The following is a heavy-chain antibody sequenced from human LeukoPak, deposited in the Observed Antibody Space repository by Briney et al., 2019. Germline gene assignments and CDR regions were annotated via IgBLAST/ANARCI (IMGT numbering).Heavy chain of an antibody. Sequence: ASVKVSCKASGYTFTGYYMHWVRQAPGQGLEWMGWINPNSGCTNYAQKFQGRVTMTRDTSISTAYMELSRLRSDDTAVYYCARETEDTAMVTFDYWGQGTLVTVSS. CDR2: INPNSGCT. D-gene: IGHD5-18*01. CDR3: ARETEDTAMVTFDY. J-gene: IGHJ4*02. V-gene: IGHV1-2*02. CDR1: GYTFTGYY.